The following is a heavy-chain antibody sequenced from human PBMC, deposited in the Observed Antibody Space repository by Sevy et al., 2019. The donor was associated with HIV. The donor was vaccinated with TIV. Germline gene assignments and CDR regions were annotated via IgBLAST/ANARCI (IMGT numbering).Heavy chain of an antibody. CDR2: ISWSGDNT. J-gene: IGHJ4*02. V-gene: IGHV3-43*01. CDR1: GFTFDDYV. D-gene: IGHD6-19*01. CDR3: VKDAGVAGSGYYFDS. Sequence: GGSLRLSCEASGFTFDDYVMHWVRQGPRKALEWISLISWSGDNTYYADSVKGRFTISRDNTKNSLYLQMHSLTSGDTALYYCVKDAGVAGSGYYFDSWGQGTLVTVSS.